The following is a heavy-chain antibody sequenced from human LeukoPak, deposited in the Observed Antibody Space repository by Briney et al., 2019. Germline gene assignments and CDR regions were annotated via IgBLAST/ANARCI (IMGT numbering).Heavy chain of an antibody. J-gene: IGHJ4*02. CDR1: GGSISSSSYY. CDR2: IYYSGST. CDR3: ARDLIDYYDSSGYHDY. Sequence: SQTLSLTCTVSGGSISSSSYYWGWIRQPPGKGLEWIGSIYYSGSTYYNPSLKSRVTISVDTSKNQFSLKLSSVTAADTAVYYCARDLIDYYDSSGYHDYWGQGTLVTVSS. V-gene: IGHV4-39*07. D-gene: IGHD3-22*01.